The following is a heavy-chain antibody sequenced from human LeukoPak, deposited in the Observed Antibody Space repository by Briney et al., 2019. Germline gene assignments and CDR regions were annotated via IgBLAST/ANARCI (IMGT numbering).Heavy chain of an antibody. V-gene: IGHV4-59*01. CDR1: RDSISTYY. CDR3: ARVGSGSFDY. J-gene: IGHJ4*02. Sequence: RSSETLSLTCTVSRDSISTYYWSWIRQPPGKELEWIGYVDYSGSTNYNPSLKSRLTISINTSKNQFSLRLSSVTAADSALYYCARVGSGSFDYWGQGTLVTVSS. D-gene: IGHD1-26*01. CDR2: VDYSGST.